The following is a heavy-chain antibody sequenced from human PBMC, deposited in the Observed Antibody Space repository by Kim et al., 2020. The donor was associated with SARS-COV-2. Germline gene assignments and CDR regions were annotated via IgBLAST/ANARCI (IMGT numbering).Heavy chain of an antibody. CDR1: GFTFSSYA. CDR3: ASQPTVTTYYYGMDV. J-gene: IGHJ6*02. Sequence: GGSLRLSCAASGFTFSSYAMSWVRQAPGKGLEWVSAISGSGGSTYYADSVKGRFTISRDNSKNTLYLQMNSLRAEDTAVYYCASQPTVTTYYYGMDVWGQGTTVTVSS. CDR2: ISGSGGST. D-gene: IGHD4-4*01. V-gene: IGHV3-23*01.